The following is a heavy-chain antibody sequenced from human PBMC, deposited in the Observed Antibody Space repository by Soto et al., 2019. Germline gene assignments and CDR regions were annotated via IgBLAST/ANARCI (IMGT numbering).Heavy chain of an antibody. CDR3: ARLHCHSPNCLPLDP. CDR2: IYYSGTS. Sequence: ETLSLTCTVSGGSISDDTYYWGWIRQPPGKGLEWIGSIYYSGTSSYNPSLKSRVTMSVDTSKKQLSLRLSSVTAADTAVYYCARLHCHSPNCLPLDPWGQGTLVTVSS. CDR1: GGSISDDTYY. J-gene: IGHJ5*02. D-gene: IGHD2-2*01. V-gene: IGHV4-39*01.